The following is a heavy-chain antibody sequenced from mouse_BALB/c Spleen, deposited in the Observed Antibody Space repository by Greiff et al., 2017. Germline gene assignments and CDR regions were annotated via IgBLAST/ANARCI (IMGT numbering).Heavy chain of an antibody. Sequence: VQGVESGPGLVQPSQSLSITCTASGFSLTSYGVHWVRQSPGKGLEWLGVIWSGGSTDYNAAFISRLSISKDNSKSQVFFKMNSLQANDTAIYYCARNWNNYYAMDYWGQGTSVTVSS. CDR1: GFSLTSYG. V-gene: IGHV2-2*02. CDR2: IWSGGST. J-gene: IGHJ4*01. CDR3: ARNWNNYYAMDY.